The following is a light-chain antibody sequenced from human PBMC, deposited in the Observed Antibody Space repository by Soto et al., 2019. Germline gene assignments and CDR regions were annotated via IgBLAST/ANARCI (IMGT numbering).Light chain of an antibody. V-gene: IGLV2-8*01. CDR2: EVS. CDR1: SSDIGSYNH. J-gene: IGLJ2*01. Sequence: SALTQPPSASGSPGQSVTISCTGTSSDIGSYNHVSWYQQHPGKAPKLMIYEVSKRPSGVPDRFSGSKSGNTASLTVSGLQAEDEADYYCSSFAGSTVVFGGGTKLTVL. CDR3: SSFAGSTVV.